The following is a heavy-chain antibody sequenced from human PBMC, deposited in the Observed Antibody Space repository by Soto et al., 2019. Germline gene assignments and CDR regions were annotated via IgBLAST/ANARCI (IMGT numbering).Heavy chain of an antibody. CDR1: GFTFSTYS. CDR2: IGSDGGSA. D-gene: IGHD3-22*01. CDR3: VKPPAYYYDSRAYYPV. V-gene: IGHV3-64D*06. Sequence: EVQLVESGGGLVQPGGSLRLSCSASGFTFSTYSIHWVRQAPGKGLEYVSDIGSDGGSAYYADSVKGRFTISRDNSRNTVFLQMSILRAEDTAVYYCVKPPAYYYDSRAYYPVWGQGTLVTVSS. J-gene: IGHJ4*02.